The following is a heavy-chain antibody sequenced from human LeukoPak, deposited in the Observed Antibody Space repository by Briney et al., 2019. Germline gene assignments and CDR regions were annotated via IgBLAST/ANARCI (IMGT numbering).Heavy chain of an antibody. CDR3: ARADIRAIASSGWYGFDY. V-gene: IGHV1-18*01. CDR1: GYTFTSYG. J-gene: IGHJ4*02. D-gene: IGHD6-19*01. CDR2: ISGYNGNT. Sequence: GASVKVSCKASGYTFTSYGISWVRQAPGQGLEWMAWISGYNGNTNYAQKLQGRVTMTTDTSTNTAYMELRSLRSDDTAVYYCARADIRAIASSGWYGFDYWGQGTLVTVSS.